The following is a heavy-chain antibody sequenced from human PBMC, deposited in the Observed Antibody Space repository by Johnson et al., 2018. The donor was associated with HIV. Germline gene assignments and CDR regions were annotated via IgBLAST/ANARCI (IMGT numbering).Heavy chain of an antibody. D-gene: IGHD3-16*01. CDR3: AKPPSMGADGFAI. Sequence: QVQLVESGGGVVQPGRSLRLSCAASGFTFSSYDMHWVRQAPGKGMDWVAFISYDGRNEYYADSVKGRFTISRDNSKNALYLQMNSLRADDTAIYYCAKPPSMGADGFAIWGHGTMVTVSS. CDR2: ISYDGRNE. CDR1: GFTFSSYD. V-gene: IGHV3-30*18. J-gene: IGHJ3*02.